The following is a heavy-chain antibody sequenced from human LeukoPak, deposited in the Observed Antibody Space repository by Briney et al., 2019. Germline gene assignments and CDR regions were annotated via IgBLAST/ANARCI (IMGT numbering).Heavy chain of an antibody. D-gene: IGHD5-24*01. J-gene: IGHJ4*02. V-gene: IGHV4-34*01. Sequence: SETLSLTCAVYGGSFSDYYWGWIRQPPGKGLEWIGNMYYSGNTYYNPSLKSRVTISVDTSKNQFSLKLSSVAAADTAVYYCARGRRDGYNLKYFDYWGQGTLVTVSS. CDR3: ARGRRDGYNLKYFDY. CDR2: MYYSGNT. CDR1: GGSFSDYY.